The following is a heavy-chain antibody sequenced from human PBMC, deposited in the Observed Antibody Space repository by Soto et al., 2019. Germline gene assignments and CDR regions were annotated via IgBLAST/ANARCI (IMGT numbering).Heavy chain of an antibody. CDR3: ARLLLSRVDSDP. CDR1: GYSFTSYW. V-gene: IGHV5-51*01. Sequence: GESLKISCKGSGYSFTSYWIAWVRQMPGKGLEWMGIFHPADSDTRYSPSFQGQVTFSADKSISTAYLQWSSLKASDTAMYYCARLLLSRVDSDPWGQGTLVTVPS. J-gene: IGHJ5*02. CDR2: FHPADSDT. D-gene: IGHD3-16*02.